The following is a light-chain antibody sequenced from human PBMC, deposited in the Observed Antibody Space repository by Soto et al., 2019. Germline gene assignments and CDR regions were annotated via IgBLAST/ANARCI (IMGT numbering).Light chain of an antibody. V-gene: IGKV1-5*01. CDR1: QGIGNW. CDR2: DAS. CDR3: QEYNNNPWT. J-gene: IGKJ1*01. Sequence: DIQMTQSPSTLSASVGDRVIITCRASQGIGNWLAWYQQKLGKAPKLLISDASNLESGVPSRFSGSGSGTEFTLTISSLQPDDFATYYCQEYNNNPWTFGQGTKV.